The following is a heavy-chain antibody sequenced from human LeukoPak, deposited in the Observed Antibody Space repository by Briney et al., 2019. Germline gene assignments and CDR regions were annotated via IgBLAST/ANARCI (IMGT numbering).Heavy chain of an antibody. Sequence: ASVKVSCKASGYTFTGYYMHWVRQAPGQGLEWMGWINPNSGGTNYAQKFQGRVTMTRDTSISTAYMELSRLRSDDTAVYYCARVGAKGVRIPGHMDVWGKGTTVTISS. CDR2: INPNSGGT. V-gene: IGHV1-2*02. CDR1: GYTFTGYY. D-gene: IGHD3-16*01. J-gene: IGHJ6*03. CDR3: ARVGAKGVRIPGHMDV.